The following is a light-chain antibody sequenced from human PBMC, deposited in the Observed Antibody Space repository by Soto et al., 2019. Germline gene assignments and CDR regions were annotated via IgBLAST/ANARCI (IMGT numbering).Light chain of an antibody. CDR1: SSDVGGYDY. CDR3: SSYTSSSTLV. V-gene: IGLV2-14*01. J-gene: IGLJ1*01. Sequence: QSVLTQPASVSGSPGQSITISCTGTSSDVGGYDYVSWYQLHPGKVPKFMIYEVTNRPSGVSSRFSGSKSGNTASLTISGLQAEDEADYYCSSYTSSSTLVFGTGTQLTVL. CDR2: EVT.